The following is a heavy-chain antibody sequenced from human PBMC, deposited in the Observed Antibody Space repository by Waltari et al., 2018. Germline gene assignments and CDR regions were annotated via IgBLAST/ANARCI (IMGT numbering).Heavy chain of an antibody. Sequence: QVQLVESGGGVVQPGRSLRLSCAASGFTFSSYAMHWVRQAPGKGLEWVAVISYDGSKKYYADSVKGRFTISRDNSKNTLDLQMNSLRAEDTAVYYCARDAGYSSGWYEGHYFDYWGHGATVTVSS. CDR1: GFTFSSYA. J-gene: IGHJ4*03. D-gene: IGHD6-19*01. CDR2: ISYDGSKK. CDR3: ARDAGYSSGWYEGHYFDY. V-gene: IGHV3-30*01.